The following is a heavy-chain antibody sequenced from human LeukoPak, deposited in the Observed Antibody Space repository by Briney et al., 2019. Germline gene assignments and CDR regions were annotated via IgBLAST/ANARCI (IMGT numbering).Heavy chain of an antibody. CDR2: INHSGST. J-gene: IGHJ5*02. CDR1: GGSLMLYY. Sequence: SETLSLTCAVYGGSLMLYYWSWIRQPPGKGLEWIGEINHSGSTNYNPSLKSRVTISVDTSKNQFSLKRSSVTAADTAVYYCAIQVAARPLLRWFYPWGQGTLVTVSS. CDR3: AIQVAARPLLRWFYP. V-gene: IGHV4-34*01. D-gene: IGHD6-6*01.